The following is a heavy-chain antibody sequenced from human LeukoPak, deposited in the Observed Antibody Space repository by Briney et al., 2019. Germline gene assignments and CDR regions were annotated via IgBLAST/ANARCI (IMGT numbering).Heavy chain of an antibody. Sequence: SETLSLTCAVYGGSFGGYYWGWIRQPPGKGLEWIGSIYYTGSTYHNPSLKSRVTMSVDTSMNQFSLNLNSVTAADTAVYYCAREDDVLADNAFDIWGQGTMVTVSS. D-gene: IGHD3-9*01. CDR2: IYYTGST. CDR1: GGSFGGYY. CDR3: AREDDVLADNAFDI. J-gene: IGHJ3*02. V-gene: IGHV4-34*11.